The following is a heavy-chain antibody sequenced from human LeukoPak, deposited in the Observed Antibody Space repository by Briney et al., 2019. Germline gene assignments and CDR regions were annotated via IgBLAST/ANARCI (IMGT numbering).Heavy chain of an antibody. CDR2: INHSGST. D-gene: IGHD3-9*01. CDR1: GGSFSGYY. V-gene: IGHV4-34*01. CDR3: ARAHYDILTGYSFDY. Sequence: PSETLSLTCAVYGGSFSGYYWSGIRQPPGKGLEWIGEINHSGSTNYNPSLKSRVTISVDTSKNQFSLKLSSVTAADTAVYYCARAHYDILTGYSFDYWGQGTLVTVSS. J-gene: IGHJ4*02.